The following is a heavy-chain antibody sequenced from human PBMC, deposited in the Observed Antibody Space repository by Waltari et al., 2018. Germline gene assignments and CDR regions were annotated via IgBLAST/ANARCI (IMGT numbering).Heavy chain of an antibody. Sequence: EVQLVESGGGLVQPGRSLRPSCAASGFAFYDYAMPGVRQVPGKGLEWVSVVSWSGATEGYADSGNGRFAISRDNAKNSLYLQMNSRRVEDTAFYYCAASRGVYWYFDFWGRGTLVSVSS. CDR1: GFAFYDYA. CDR2: VSWSGATE. CDR3: AASRGVYWYFDF. J-gene: IGHJ2*01. V-gene: IGHV3-9*01. D-gene: IGHD3-16*01.